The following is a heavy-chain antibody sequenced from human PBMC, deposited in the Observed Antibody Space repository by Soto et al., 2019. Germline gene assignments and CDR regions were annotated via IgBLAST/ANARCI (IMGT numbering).Heavy chain of an antibody. V-gene: IGHV4-59*08. Sequence: QVQLQESGPGLVKPSETLSLTCTVSGGSISRYYWSWIRQPPGKGLEWIGYIYYSGSTNYNPSLKRRVNISVDTSKNQFTLRLSTVTAADTAAYYCARRYGGTFDYWGQGTLVTVSS. CDR2: IYYSGST. CDR1: GGSISRYY. CDR3: ARRYGGTFDY. D-gene: IGHD2-15*01. J-gene: IGHJ4*02.